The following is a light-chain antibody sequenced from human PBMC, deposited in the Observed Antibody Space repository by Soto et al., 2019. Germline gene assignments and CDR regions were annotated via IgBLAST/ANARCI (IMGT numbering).Light chain of an antibody. Sequence: DIQMTQSPSSLSVSVGDRVTISCRASQNIVNYLHWYQRKPGTAPRLLISRASTVRSGVPPRFSGSGSWRDFTLTISSLRPEDIVTYFCQQTYSIPWTFGPGTRVEI. CDR3: QQTYSIPWT. CDR1: QNIVNY. V-gene: IGKV1-39*01. CDR2: RAS. J-gene: IGKJ1*01.